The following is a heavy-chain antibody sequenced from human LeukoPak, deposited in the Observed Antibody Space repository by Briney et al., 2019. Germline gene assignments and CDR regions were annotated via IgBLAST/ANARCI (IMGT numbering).Heavy chain of an antibody. D-gene: IGHD1-1*01. CDR2: IRSNGDTT. J-gene: IGHJ4*02. CDR1: GFTFRSIA. Sequence: GGSLRLSCAASGFTFRSIAMTWVRQAPGKGLEWVSSIRSNGDTTYNADSVKGRFTTSRDNSKNTLCLQMNRLRVEDTAIYYCAKGQELDDGVFDSWGQGTLVTVSS. CDR3: AKGQELDDGVFDS. V-gene: IGHV3-23*01.